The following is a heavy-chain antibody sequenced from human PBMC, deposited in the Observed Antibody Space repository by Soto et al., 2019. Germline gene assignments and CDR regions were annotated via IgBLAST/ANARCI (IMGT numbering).Heavy chain of an antibody. J-gene: IGHJ4*02. CDR2: IYYSGST. V-gene: IGHV4-59*01. CDR1: GGSISSYY. CDR3: ARASIVVGPAADYSDY. Sequence: SETLYLTCTVSGGSISSYYWSWIRQPPGKGLEWIGYIYYSGSTNYNPSLKSRVTISVDTSKNQFSLKLSSVTAADTAVYYCARASIVVGPAADYSDYWGQGTLVTVSS. D-gene: IGHD2-2*01.